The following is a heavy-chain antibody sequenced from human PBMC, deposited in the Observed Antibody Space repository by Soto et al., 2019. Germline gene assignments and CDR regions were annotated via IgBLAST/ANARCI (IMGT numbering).Heavy chain of an antibody. D-gene: IGHD6-19*01. CDR1: GGSVSSGSYY. Sequence: QVQLQESGPGMVKPSETLSLTCTVSGGSVSSGSYYWSWIRQPPGKGLEWIGYIYYSGSTNYNPSLKSRVTISVDTSKNQFSLKLSSVTAADTAVYYCARDVIRHQWLATSIGMDVWGQGTTVTVSS. CDR2: IYYSGST. CDR3: ARDVIRHQWLATSIGMDV. V-gene: IGHV4-61*01. J-gene: IGHJ6*02.